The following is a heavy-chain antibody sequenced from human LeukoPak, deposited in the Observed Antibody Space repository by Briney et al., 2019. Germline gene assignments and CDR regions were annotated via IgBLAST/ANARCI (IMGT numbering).Heavy chain of an antibody. V-gene: IGHV3-33*01. CDR1: GYTFTGYY. CDR3: ARLSSGWLIDP. CDR2: IWSDGSNK. D-gene: IGHD6-19*01. Sequence: SRKASGYTFTGYYMHWVRQAPGKGLEWVAVIWSDGSNKYYADSVKGRFTISRDNSKNTLYLQMNSLRAEDTAVYYCARLSSGWLIDPWGQGTLVTVSS. J-gene: IGHJ5*02.